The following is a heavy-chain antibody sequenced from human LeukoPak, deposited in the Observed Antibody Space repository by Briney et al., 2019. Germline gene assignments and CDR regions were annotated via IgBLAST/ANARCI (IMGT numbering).Heavy chain of an antibody. D-gene: IGHD1-26*01. CDR1: GYTFPTYY. CDR3: ARSGSYYGDFDY. J-gene: IGHJ4*02. CDR2: IDPSGGRI. Sequence: ASVKVSCKASGYTFPTYYLHWVRQAPGQGLEWMGIIDPSGGRITYAQKFQGGVTMTRDTSTSTVYVELSSLRSEDTAVYYCARSGSYYGDFDYWGQGTLVTVSS. V-gene: IGHV1-46*01.